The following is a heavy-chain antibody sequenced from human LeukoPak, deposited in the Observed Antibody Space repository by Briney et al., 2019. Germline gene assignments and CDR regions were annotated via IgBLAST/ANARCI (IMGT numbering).Heavy chain of an antibody. CDR1: GYRFTSYW. CDR3: ARHRDGTIDY. D-gene: IGHD1-1*01. Sequence: GESLKISFKGSGYRFTSYWIGWVRPMPGKGLEWMGIIYPGDSDTRYSPSFQGQVTISADKSISTSYLQWSSLKASDTAMYYCARHRDGTIDYWGQGTLVTVSS. J-gene: IGHJ4*02. CDR2: IYPGDSDT. V-gene: IGHV5-51*01.